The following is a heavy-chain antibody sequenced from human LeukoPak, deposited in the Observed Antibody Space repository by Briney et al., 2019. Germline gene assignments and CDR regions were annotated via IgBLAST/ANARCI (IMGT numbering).Heavy chain of an antibody. D-gene: IGHD3-22*01. CDR3: ASSMSSGYYCA. CDR1: GGSFNTCA. Sequence: SVKVSCKASGGSFNTCAISWVRQAPGQGLEWMGGIIPIFGTANYAQKFQGRVTITADKSTSTAYMELSSLRSEDTAVYYCASSMSSGYYCAWGQGTLVTVSS. J-gene: IGHJ4*02. CDR2: IIPIFGTA. V-gene: IGHV1-69*06.